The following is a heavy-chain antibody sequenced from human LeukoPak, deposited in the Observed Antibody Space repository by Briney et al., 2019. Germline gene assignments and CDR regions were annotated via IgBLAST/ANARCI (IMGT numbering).Heavy chain of an antibody. CDR1: GFTFDNYA. CDR3: AKYGCGANCLPDF. Sequence: GGSLRLSCVASGFTFDNYAMHWVRQVPGKGLEWVSGIRWNSDSIVYADSVKGRFTISRDNAKNSLYLQMNSLRAEDTAFYYCAKYGCGANCLPDFWGQGTLVTVSS. J-gene: IGHJ4*02. V-gene: IGHV3-9*01. D-gene: IGHD2-21*02. CDR2: IRWNSDSI.